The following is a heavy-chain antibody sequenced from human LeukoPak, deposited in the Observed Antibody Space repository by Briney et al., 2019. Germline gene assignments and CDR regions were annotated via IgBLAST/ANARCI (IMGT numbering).Heavy chain of an antibody. CDR1: GYSFTNYY. J-gene: IGHJ4*02. Sequence: ASVKVSCKASGYSFTNYYRHWVRQAPGQGLEWMGIINPSGGSTTNAQKFQGRVTMTRDTSTTTVYMELSSLRSDDTAMYYCARDERDVVVVPGAMPYWGQGTLVTVSS. CDR3: ARDERDVVVVPGAMPY. D-gene: IGHD2-2*01. CDR2: INPSGGST. V-gene: IGHV1-46*01.